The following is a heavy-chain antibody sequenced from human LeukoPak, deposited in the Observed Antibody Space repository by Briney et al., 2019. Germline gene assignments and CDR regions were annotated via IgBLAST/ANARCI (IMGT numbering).Heavy chain of an antibody. V-gene: IGHV4-34*01. CDR1: GGSFSGYY. J-gene: IGHJ5*02. CDR2: INHSGST. Sequence: SETLSLTCAVYGGSFSGYYWSWIRQPPGKGLEWIGEINHSGSTNYNPSLKSRVTISIDTSKNQLSLKLSSVTAADTAVYYCARLGGAAAGGGAIFDPWGQGTLFTVSS. CDR3: ARLGGAAAGGGAIFDP. D-gene: IGHD6-13*01.